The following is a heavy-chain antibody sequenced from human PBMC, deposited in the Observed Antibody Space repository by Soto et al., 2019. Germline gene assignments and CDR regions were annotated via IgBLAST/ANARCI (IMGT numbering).Heavy chain of an antibody. Sequence: QVQLVQSGAEVKKPGSSVKVSCKASGGTFSSYAISWVRQAPGQGLEWMGGIIPIFGTANYAQKFQGRVTITADESPSTAYMELSSLRSEDTAVYYCARVDPDYYDSSLAAEYFQHWGQGTLVTVSS. J-gene: IGHJ1*01. CDR3: ARVDPDYYDSSLAAEYFQH. V-gene: IGHV1-69*01. CDR1: GGTFSSYA. CDR2: IIPIFGTA. D-gene: IGHD3-22*01.